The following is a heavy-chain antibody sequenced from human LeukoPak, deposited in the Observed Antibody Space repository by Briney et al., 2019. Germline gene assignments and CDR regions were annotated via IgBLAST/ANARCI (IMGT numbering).Heavy chain of an antibody. D-gene: IGHD3-22*01. CDR2: IYSGGST. CDR3: ARELAYYYDSSGVGRMDV. CDR1: GFTVSSNY. V-gene: IGHV3-66*01. J-gene: IGHJ6*02. Sequence: GGSLRLSCAASGFTVSSNYMSWVRQPPGKGLEWVSVIYSGGSTYYADSVKGRFTISRDNSKNTLYLQMNSLRAEDTAVYYCARELAYYYDSSGVGRMDVWGQGTTVTVSS.